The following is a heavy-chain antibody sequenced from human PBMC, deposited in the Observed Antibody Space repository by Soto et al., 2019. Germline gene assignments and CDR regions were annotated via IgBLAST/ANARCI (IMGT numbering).Heavy chain of an antibody. CDR1: SGSISSSNW. D-gene: IGHD1-7*01. Sequence: QVQLQESGPGLVKPSGTLSLTCAVSSGSISSSNWWRWVRQPPGKGLEWIGEIYHSGNTNYSPSLKSRVTISVDKSKNQFALKLSSVTAADTAVYYCARVRALDWNYNYYFDYWGQGTLVTVSS. V-gene: IGHV4-4*02. CDR2: IYHSGNT. J-gene: IGHJ4*02. CDR3: ARVRALDWNYNYYFDY.